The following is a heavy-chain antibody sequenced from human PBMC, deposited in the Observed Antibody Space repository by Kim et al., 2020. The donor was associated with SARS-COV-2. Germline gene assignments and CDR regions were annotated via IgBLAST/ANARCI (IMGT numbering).Heavy chain of an antibody. V-gene: IGHV3-23*01. J-gene: IGHJ4*02. D-gene: IGHD3-3*01. CDR3: AKGGRFLEWLSLDY. Sequence: ADSVKGRFTISRDNSKNTLYLQMNSLRAEDTAVYYCAKGGRFLEWLSLDYWGQGTLVTVSS.